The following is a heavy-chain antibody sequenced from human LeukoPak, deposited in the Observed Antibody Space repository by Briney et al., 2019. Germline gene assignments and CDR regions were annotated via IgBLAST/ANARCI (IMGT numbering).Heavy chain of an antibody. J-gene: IGHJ6*03. Sequence: SETLSLTCTVSGCSISSYYWSWIRQPPGKGLEWIGYIYYSGSTNYNPSLKSRVTISVDTSKNQFSLKLSSVTAADTAVYYCARLTSYYYYYMDVWGKGTTVTVSS. D-gene: IGHD1-1*01. CDR3: ARLTSYYYYYMDV. CDR1: GCSISSYY. CDR2: IYYSGST. V-gene: IGHV4-59*08.